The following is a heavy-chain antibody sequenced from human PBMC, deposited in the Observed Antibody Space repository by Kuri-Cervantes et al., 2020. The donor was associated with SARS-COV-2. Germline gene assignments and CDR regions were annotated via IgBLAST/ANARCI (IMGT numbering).Heavy chain of an antibody. J-gene: IGHJ2*01. V-gene: IGHV3-7*01. CDR3: ARDRHSSPVGWYFDL. Sequence: ESLKISCAASGFTFSSYWMSWVRQAPGKGLEWVANIKQDGSEKYYVDSVKGRFTISRDNAKNSLYLQMNSLRAEDTAVYYCARDRHSSPVGWYFDLWGRGTLVTVSS. CDR1: GFTFSSYW. CDR2: IKQDGSEK. D-gene: IGHD6-13*01.